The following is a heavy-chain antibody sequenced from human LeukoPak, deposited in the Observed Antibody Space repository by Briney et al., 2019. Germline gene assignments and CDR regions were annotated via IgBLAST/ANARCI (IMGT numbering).Heavy chain of an antibody. CDR2: IIPIFGTA. J-gene: IGHJ4*02. CDR1: GYTFIGYY. Sequence: SVKVSCKASGYTFIGYYMHWVRQAPGQGLEWMGGIIPIFGTAHYAQKFQGRVTITADESTSTAYMELSSLRSEDTAVYYCARDPLYSSGWYQLFDYWGQGTLVTVSS. CDR3: ARDPLYSSGWYQLFDY. V-gene: IGHV1-69*13. D-gene: IGHD6-19*01.